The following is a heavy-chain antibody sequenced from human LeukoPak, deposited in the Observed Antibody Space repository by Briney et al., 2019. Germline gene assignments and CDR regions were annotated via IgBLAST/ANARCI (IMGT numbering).Heavy chain of an antibody. V-gene: IGHV1-18*01. D-gene: IGHD5-18*01. J-gene: IGHJ4*02. CDR1: GYTFTSYG. Sequence: ASVKVSCKASGYTFTSYGISWVQQAPGQGLEWMGWISAYNGNTNYAQKLQGRVTMTTDTSTSTAYMELRSLRSDDTAVYYCARVPRHTAMGNFDYWGQGTLVTVSS. CDR2: ISAYNGNT. CDR3: ARVPRHTAMGNFDY.